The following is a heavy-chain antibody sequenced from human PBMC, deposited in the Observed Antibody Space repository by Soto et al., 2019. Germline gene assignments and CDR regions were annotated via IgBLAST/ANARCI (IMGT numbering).Heavy chain of an antibody. D-gene: IGHD3-10*01. V-gene: IGHV1-69*06. Sequence: QVQLVQSGPEVKKPGSSVKVSCKVSGGTFSSHAINWLRQAPGQGLEWMGVIIPVTDTPNNAEKFQGRVTITAAKSTTTVYMELSSLTFDDTAVYFCARGNKGPGHYGPGSQGWYGPWGQGTLVTVSS. CDR1: GGTFSSHA. CDR3: ARGNKGPGHYGPGSQGWYGP. CDR2: IIPVTDTP. J-gene: IGHJ5*02.